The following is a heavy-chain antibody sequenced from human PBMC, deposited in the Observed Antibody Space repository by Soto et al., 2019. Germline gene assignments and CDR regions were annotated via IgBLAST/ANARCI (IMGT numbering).Heavy chain of an antibody. CDR2: ISGSGGST. D-gene: IGHD3-10*01. Sequence: WGSLRLSCASSVFTLSSYAMSWVRQAPGKGLEWVSAISGSGGSTYYADSVKGRFTISRDNSKNTLYLQMNSLRAEDTAVYYCAEDYSSYREYYYDKWGQGTMVTVSS. J-gene: IGHJ4*02. V-gene: IGHV3-23*01. CDR1: VFTLSSYA. CDR3: AEDYSSYREYYYDK.